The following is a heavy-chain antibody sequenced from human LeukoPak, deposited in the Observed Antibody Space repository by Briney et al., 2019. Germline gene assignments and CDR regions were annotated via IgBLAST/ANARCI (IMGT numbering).Heavy chain of an antibody. V-gene: IGHV3-30*18. D-gene: IGHD6-25*01. J-gene: IGHJ3*02. CDR2: ISYDGSNK. Sequence: GGSLRLSCAASGFTFSSYGMHWVRQAPGKGLEWVAVISYDGSNKYYADSVKGRFTISRDNPKNTLYLQMNSLRAEDTAVYYCAKDGSSGDAFDIWGQGTMVTVSS. CDR1: GFTFSSYG. CDR3: AKDGSSGDAFDI.